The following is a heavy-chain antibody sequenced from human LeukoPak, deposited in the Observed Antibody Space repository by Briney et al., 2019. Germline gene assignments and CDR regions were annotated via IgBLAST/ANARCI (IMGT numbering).Heavy chain of an antibody. Sequence: SVKVSCKASGGTFSNYAITWVRQAPGRGLEWMGGIIPMFGTASYAQKFQGRVTITADKSTSTAYMELSSLRSEDTAVYYCARGADSGYVFDPWGQGTLVTVSS. CDR2: IIPMFGTA. J-gene: IGHJ5*02. V-gene: IGHV1-69*06. CDR1: GGTFSNYA. D-gene: IGHD5-12*01. CDR3: ARGADSGYVFDP.